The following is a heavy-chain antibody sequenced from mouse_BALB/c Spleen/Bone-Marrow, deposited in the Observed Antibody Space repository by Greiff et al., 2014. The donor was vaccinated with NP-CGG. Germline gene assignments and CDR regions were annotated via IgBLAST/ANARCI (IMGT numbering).Heavy chain of an antibody. CDR2: IWAGGST. V-gene: IGHV2-9*02. J-gene: IGHJ3*01. D-gene: IGHD2-4*01. CDR3: ARYDYDWFAY. Sequence: VKLVESGPGLVAPSQSLSITCTVSGFSLTSYGVHWVRQPPGKGLEWLGVIWAGGSTNYNSALMSRLSISEDNSKSQVFLKMNSLQTDDTAMYYCARYDYDWFAYWGQGTLVTVSA. CDR1: GFSLTSYG.